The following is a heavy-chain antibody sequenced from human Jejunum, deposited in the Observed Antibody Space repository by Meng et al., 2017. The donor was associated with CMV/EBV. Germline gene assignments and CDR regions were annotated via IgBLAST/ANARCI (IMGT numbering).Heavy chain of an antibody. V-gene: IGHV3-74*01. J-gene: IGHJ4*02. CDR2: ISTDGNSA. CDR1: GFTFSSYW. Sequence: LSCAASGFTFSSYWMHWVRQAPGKGLLWVSRISTDGNSATYADSVKGRFTTSRDNAKNTLYLQMSNLRAEDTAVYYCAAGFNRADYWGQGTLVTVSS. D-gene: IGHD1-14*01. CDR3: AAGFNRADY.